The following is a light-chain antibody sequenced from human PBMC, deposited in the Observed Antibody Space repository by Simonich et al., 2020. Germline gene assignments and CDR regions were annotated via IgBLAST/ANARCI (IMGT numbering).Light chain of an antibody. CDR3: MQSIQSYT. J-gene: IGKJ2*01. Sequence: DIVMTQTPLSLSVTPGQPASIYCKSSQSLLHSDGKTYLYWYLQKPGQSPQLRIYEVSNRCSGVPDRFSGSWSGTDFTLKISRVEAEDVGVYYCMQSIQSYTFGQGTKLEIK. CDR1: QSLLHSDGKTY. CDR2: EVS. V-gene: IGKV2D-29*02.